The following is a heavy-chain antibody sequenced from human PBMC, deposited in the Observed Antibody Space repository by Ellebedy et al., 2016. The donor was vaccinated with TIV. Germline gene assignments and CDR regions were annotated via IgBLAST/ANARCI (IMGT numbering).Heavy chain of an antibody. CDR1: GGSISGFY. CDR3: ARHLGYCSGGSCYSLVY. CDR2: FSYSGST. Sequence: SETLSLTCTVSGGSISGFYWSWIRQPPGKGLEWIGHFSYSGSTNYNPSLKSRVSISVDTSNNQFSLRLRSVTAADTAVYYCARHLGYCSGGSCYSLVYWGQGTLVTVSS. D-gene: IGHD2-15*01. J-gene: IGHJ4*02. V-gene: IGHV4-59*01.